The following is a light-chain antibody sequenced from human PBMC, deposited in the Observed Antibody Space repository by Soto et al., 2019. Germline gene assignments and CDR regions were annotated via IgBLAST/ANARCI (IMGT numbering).Light chain of an antibody. CDR3: LHHHNFPIT. CDR2: WAS. J-gene: IGKJ5*01. V-gene: IGKV4-1*01. CDR1: QSVFSSSTNKNY. Sequence: DFVMTQSPDSLAVSLGERATINCKSSQSVFSSSTNKNYLAWFQQKPGQPPKLLIYWASTRKSGVPDRFSGSGSGTDFTLTISSLQPEDFATYYCLHHHNFPITFGQGTRLEAK.